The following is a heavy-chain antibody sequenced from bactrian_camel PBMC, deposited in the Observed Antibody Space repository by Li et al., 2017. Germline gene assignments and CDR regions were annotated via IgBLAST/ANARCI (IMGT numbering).Heavy chain of an antibody. D-gene: IGHD6*01. CDR3: AKVGWVVAGYYFDC. CDR2: IYIGGGIT. Sequence: VQLVESGGGLVKPGGSLRLSCAASGSTFSNNWMHWVRQAPGKGLEWVSTIYIGGGITYYADSVQGRFTFSKDNANNTLYLQLNSLKTGDMAMYYCAKVGWVVAGYYFDCWGQGTQVTVS. J-gene: IGHJ6*01. V-gene: IGHV3S1*01. CDR1: GSTFSNNW.